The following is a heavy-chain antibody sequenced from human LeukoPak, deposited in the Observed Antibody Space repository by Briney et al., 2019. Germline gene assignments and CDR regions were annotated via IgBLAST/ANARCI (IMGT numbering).Heavy chain of an antibody. V-gene: IGHV4-39*01. Sequence: TSETLSLTCTVSGGSISSSSYYWGWIRQPPGKGLEWIGSIYYSGSTYYNPSLKSRVTISVDTSKNQFSLKLSSVTAADTAVYFCAGHGGPYTWYPHYYYYMDVWGKATSVTVSS. CDR2: IYYSGST. CDR3: AGHGGPYTWYPHYYYYMDV. D-gene: IGHD6-13*01. CDR1: GGSISSSSYY. J-gene: IGHJ6*03.